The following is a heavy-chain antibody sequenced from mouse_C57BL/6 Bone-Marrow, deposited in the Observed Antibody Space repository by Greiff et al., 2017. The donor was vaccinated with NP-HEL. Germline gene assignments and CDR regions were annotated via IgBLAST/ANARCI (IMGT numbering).Heavy chain of an antibody. CDR1: GYTFTSYV. CDR3: ARRGSSGYVSYAMDY. CDR2: INPYNDGT. V-gene: IGHV1-14*01. D-gene: IGHD3-1*01. Sequence: VQLKESGPELVKPGASVKMSCKASGYTFTSYVMHWVKQKPGQGLEWIGYINPYNDGTKYNEKFKGKATLTSDKSSSTAYMELSSLTSEDSAVYYCARRGSSGYVSYAMDYWGQGTSVTVSS. J-gene: IGHJ4*01.